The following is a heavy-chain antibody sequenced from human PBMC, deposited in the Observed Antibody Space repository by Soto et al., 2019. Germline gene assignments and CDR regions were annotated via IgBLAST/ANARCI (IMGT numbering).Heavy chain of an antibody. V-gene: IGHV3-33*05. CDR3: ARDGQTSVPFAMDV. CDR1: GFIFSSHD. J-gene: IGHJ6*02. Sequence: HPGGSLRLSCAASGFIFSSHDMHWVRQAPGKGLEWVAVISYEESIQNCADSVKGRFTISRDSSKNTLFLQMNSLSAEDTAVYYCARDGQTSVPFAMDVWGQGTTVTVSS. D-gene: IGHD6-19*01. CDR2: ISYEESIQ.